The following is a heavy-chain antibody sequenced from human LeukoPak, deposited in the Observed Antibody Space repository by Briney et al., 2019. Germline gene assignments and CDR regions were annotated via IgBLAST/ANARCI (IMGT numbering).Heavy chain of an antibody. CDR1: GFSFSTYA. Sequence: PGGSLRLSCAASGFSFSTYAMSWVRQAPGKRLEWVSGVNGNGGSTSYADCVKGRFTIFRDNSKNTVYLQMNSLRVEDTAVYYCAKSLYGGCDYWGQGTVVTVSS. V-gene: IGHV3-23*01. D-gene: IGHD3-16*02. J-gene: IGHJ4*02. CDR3: AKSLYGGCDY. CDR2: VNGNGGST.